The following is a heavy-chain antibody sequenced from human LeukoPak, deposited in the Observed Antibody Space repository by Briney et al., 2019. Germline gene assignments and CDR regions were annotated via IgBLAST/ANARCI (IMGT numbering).Heavy chain of an antibody. D-gene: IGHD7-27*01. CDR3: ARELVSLGTGYFDL. J-gene: IGHJ2*01. V-gene: IGHV3-23*01. Sequence: GGSLRLSCEASGYTFRTYGMTWVRQAPGKGLEWVSGITGSSTWTYYADSVKGRFTISRDNSKNTLHLQMDSLRAEDTAIYYCARELVSLGTGYFDLWGRGTLVTVSS. CDR1: GYTFRTYG. CDR2: ITGSSTWT.